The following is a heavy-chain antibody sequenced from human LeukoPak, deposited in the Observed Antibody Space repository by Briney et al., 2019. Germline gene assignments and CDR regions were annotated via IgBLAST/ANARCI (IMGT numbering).Heavy chain of an antibody. CDR1: GFTFSSYA. CDR2: ISGSGGST. V-gene: IGHV3-23*01. CDR3: AKDLKSMVRGACMDA. J-gene: IGHJ6*02. Sequence: GGSLRLSCAASGFTFSSYAMAWVRQAPGKGLEWVSGISGSGGSTFYADSVKSRFTISSDNSKNTLFLQMNSLRAEDTAVYYCAKDLKSMVRGACMDAWGQGTTVTVSS. D-gene: IGHD3-10*01.